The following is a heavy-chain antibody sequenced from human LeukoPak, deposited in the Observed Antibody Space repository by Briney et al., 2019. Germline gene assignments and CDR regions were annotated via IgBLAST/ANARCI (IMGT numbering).Heavy chain of an antibody. CDR2: IYSDGNT. CDR3: ARSGSGWFDY. D-gene: IGHD6-19*01. Sequence: PGGSLRLSCAASGFTVSSKFMSWVSQAPGKGLEWGSSIYSDGNTYYADSVKGRFTISRDNTRNTVYLQMNSLRAEDTALYYCARSGSGWFDYWGQGTLVTVSS. J-gene: IGHJ4*02. CDR1: GFTVSSKF. V-gene: IGHV3-53*01.